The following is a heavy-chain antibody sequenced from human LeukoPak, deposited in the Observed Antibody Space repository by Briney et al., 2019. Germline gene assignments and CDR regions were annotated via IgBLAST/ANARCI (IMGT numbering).Heavy chain of an antibody. D-gene: IGHD4-17*01. CDR2: VDTEDGET. V-gene: IGHV1-69-2*01. CDR1: GYTFTDYY. J-gene: IGHJ4*02. CDR3: ASLTTVTPYYFDY. Sequence: ASVKVSCKVSGYTFTDYYMHWVQQAPGKGLECMGLVDTEDGETIYAEKFQGRVTITADTSTDTAYMELSSLRSEDTAVYYCASLTTVTPYYFDYWGQGTLVTVSS.